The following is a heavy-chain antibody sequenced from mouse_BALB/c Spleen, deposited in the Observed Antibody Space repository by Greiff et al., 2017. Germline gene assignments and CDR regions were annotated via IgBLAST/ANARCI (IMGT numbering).Heavy chain of an antibody. CDR1: GFTFSSYG. J-gene: IGHJ3*01. D-gene: IGHD1-1*01. V-gene: IGHV5-6*01. CDR3: ARHDYGTAWLAY. CDR2: ISSGGSCT. Sequence: EVQLVESGGDLVKPGGSLKLSCAASGFTFSSYGMSWVRQTPDKRLEWVATISSGGSCTYYPDSVKGRFTISRDNAKNTLYLQMSSLKSEDTAMYYCARHDYGTAWLAYWGQGTLVTVSA.